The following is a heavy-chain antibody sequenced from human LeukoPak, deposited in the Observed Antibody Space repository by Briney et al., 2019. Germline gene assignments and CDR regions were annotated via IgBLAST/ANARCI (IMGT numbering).Heavy chain of an antibody. J-gene: IGHJ4*02. CDR2: IYSGGST. CDR3: ARGRAVAGTELVY. CDR1: GFTVSSNY. V-gene: IGHV3-53*01. D-gene: IGHD6-19*01. Sequence: GGSLRLSCAASGFTVSSNYMSWVRRAPGKGLEWVSVIYSGGSTYYADSVKGRFTISRDNSKNTLYLQMNSLRAEDTAVYYCARGRAVAGTELVYWGQGTLVTVSS.